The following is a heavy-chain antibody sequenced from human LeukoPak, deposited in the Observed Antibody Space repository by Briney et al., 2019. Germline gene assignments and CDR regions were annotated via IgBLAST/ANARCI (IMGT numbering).Heavy chain of an antibody. CDR2: IYYSGST. V-gene: IGHV4-61*08. D-gene: IGHD1-26*01. CDR1: GGSISSGDYY. Sequence: PSETLSLTCTVSGGSISSGDYYWSWIRQPPGKGLEWIGYIYYSGSTNYNPSLKSRVTISVDTSKNQFSLKLSSVTAADTAVYYCASFSGSYYQVGYWGQGTLVTVSS. CDR3: ASFSGSYYQVGY. J-gene: IGHJ4*02.